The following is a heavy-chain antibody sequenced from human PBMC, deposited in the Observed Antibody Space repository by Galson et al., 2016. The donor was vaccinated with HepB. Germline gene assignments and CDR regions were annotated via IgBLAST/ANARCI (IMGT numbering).Heavy chain of an antibody. D-gene: IGHD6-13*01. CDR2: LSATGDRT. J-gene: IGHJ4*02. V-gene: IGHV3-23*01. CDR3: AKYSVMAAAGPNFYFDY. CDR1: GFTFSSYA. Sequence: SLRLSCAASGFTFSSYAMSWVRQAPGKGLEWVSALSATGDRTYYADSVKGRFTISRDNSKNTLDLQMNSLGAEDTAVYYCAKYSVMAAAGPNFYFDYWGQGTLVTVSS.